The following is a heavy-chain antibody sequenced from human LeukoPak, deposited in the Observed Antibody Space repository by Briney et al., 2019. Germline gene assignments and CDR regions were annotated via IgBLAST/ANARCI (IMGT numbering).Heavy chain of an antibody. J-gene: IGHJ3*02. CDR3: AKGNRGLLWFGESMLGAFDI. V-gene: IGHV4-59*01. CDR2: IYYSGST. D-gene: IGHD3-10*01. CDR1: GGSFSGYY. Sequence: PSETLSLTCAVYGGSFSGYYWSWIRQPPGKGLEWIGYIYYSGSTNYNPSLKSRVTISVDTSKNQFSLKLSSVTAADTAVYYCAKGNRGLLWFGESMLGAFDIWGQGTMVTVSS.